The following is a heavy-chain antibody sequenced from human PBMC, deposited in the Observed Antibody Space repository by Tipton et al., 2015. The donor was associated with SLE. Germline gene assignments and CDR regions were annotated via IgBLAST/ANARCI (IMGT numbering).Heavy chain of an antibody. CDR1: GGSISSSSYY. Sequence: TLSLTCTVSGGSISSSSYYWGWIRQPPGKGLEWIGSIYYSGSTYYNPSLKSRVTISVDTSKNQFSLKLSSVTAADTAVYYCARLSAYYRVFDLWGQGTQVTVSS. J-gene: IGHJ4*02. CDR2: IYYSGST. V-gene: IGHV4-39*07. D-gene: IGHD3-3*01. CDR3: ARLSAYYRVFDL.